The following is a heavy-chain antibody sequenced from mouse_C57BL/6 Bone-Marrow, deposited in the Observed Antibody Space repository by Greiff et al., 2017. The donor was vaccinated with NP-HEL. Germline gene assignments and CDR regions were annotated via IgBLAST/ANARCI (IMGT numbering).Heavy chain of an antibody. V-gene: IGHV5-12*01. CDR2: ICNGGGST. Sequence: EVQVVESGGGLVQPGGSLKLSCAASGFTFSDYYMYWVRQTPEKRLEWVAYICNGGGSTYYPDTVKGRFTISRDNAKNTLYLQMSRLKSEDTAMYYCARPHGSSYAMDYWGQGTSVTVSS. CDR3: ARPHGSSYAMDY. CDR1: GFTFSDYY. D-gene: IGHD1-1*01. J-gene: IGHJ4*01.